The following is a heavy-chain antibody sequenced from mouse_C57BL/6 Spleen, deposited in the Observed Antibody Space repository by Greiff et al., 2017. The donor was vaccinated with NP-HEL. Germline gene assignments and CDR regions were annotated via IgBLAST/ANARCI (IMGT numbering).Heavy chain of an antibody. D-gene: IGHD2-5*01. J-gene: IGHJ2*01. CDR1: GYAFSSSW. CDR2: IYPGDGDT. Sequence: QVQLQQSGPELVKPGASVKISCKASGYAFSSSWMNWVKQRPGKGLEWIGRIYPGDGDTNYNGKFKGKATLTADKSSSTAYMQLSSLTSEDSAVYFCARRNYYSNYVGYYFDYWGQGTTLTVSS. CDR3: ARRNYYSNYVGYYFDY. V-gene: IGHV1-82*01.